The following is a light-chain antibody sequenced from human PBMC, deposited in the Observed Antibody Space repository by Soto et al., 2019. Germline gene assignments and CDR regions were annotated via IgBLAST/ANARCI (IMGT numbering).Light chain of an antibody. J-gene: IGKJ5*01. V-gene: IGKV3-15*01. CDR2: GAY. CDR3: PQSNNWPIP. Sequence: RVMTQCQATLALSPFEISTLSFSSSQSVSSNLSWYQQKPGQAPRIIIYGAYTRATGIPDRFSGSGYGTEFNITLSRLQSEDFELYFCPQSNNWPIPSGQGTRLDIK. CDR1: QSVSSN.